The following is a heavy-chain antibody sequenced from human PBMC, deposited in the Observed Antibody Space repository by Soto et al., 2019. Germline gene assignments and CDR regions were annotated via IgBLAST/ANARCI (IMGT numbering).Heavy chain of an antibody. J-gene: IGHJ6*02. D-gene: IGHD6-19*01. Sequence: SDTLSLTCAVYGGSFSSNWWSWVRQPPGKGLEWIGEIYHSGSTNYNPSLKSRVTISVDKSKNQFSLKLSSVTAADTAVYYCARVSNSSGWFPYYYYGMDVWGQGTTVTVSS. CDR1: GGSFSSNW. CDR2: IYHSGST. V-gene: IGHV4-4*02. CDR3: ARVSNSSGWFPYYYYGMDV.